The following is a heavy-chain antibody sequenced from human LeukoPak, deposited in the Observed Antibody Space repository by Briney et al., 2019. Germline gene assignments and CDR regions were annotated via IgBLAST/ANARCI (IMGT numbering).Heavy chain of an antibody. CDR3: AKDQSPYCTNGICYSRGSAFDI. CDR2: FSSSGDTT. V-gene: IGHV3-23*01. D-gene: IGHD2-8*01. Sequence: PGGSLRLSCAASGFTFSNYAMNWVRQAPGKGLEWVSSFSSSGDTTYNADSVKGRFTISRDKSKHTLYLQMNSLRAEDTALFYCAKDQSPYCTNGICYSRGSAFDIWGQGTMVTVSS. J-gene: IGHJ3*02. CDR1: GFTFSNYA.